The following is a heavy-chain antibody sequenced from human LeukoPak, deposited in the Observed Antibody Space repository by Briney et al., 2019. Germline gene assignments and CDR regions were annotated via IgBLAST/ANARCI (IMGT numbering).Heavy chain of an antibody. V-gene: IGHV1-46*01. Sequence: ASVKVSCKASGYTFTMYYIHWVRQAPGQGLEWMGIINPGGGGTTYAQKFQGRVTMTRDMSTSTVYMELSSLRSEDTAVYYCARDLSTAPGNYYFDYWGQGTLVTVSS. D-gene: IGHD6-13*01. CDR1: GYTFTMYY. CDR3: ARDLSTAPGNYYFDY. J-gene: IGHJ4*02. CDR2: INPGGGGT.